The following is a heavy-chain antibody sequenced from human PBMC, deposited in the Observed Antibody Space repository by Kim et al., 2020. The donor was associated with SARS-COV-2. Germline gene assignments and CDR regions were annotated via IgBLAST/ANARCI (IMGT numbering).Heavy chain of an antibody. V-gene: IGHV3-21*01. Sequence: GGSLRLSCAASGFTFGSHTMSWVRQAPGKGLEWVSSISSGSTYTYYADSVKGRFIISRDNVNNSLYLQMNSLRVDDTAVYYCASPTVPTGRYWGQGALVVVSS. J-gene: IGHJ4*02. CDR1: GFTFGSHT. CDR2: ISSGSTYT. CDR3: ASPTVPTGRY. D-gene: IGHD1-1*01.